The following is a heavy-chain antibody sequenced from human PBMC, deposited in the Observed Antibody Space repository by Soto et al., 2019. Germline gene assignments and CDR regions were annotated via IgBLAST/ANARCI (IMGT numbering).Heavy chain of an antibody. D-gene: IGHD2-15*01. J-gene: IGHJ5*01. CDR1: GGSFSGYY. V-gene: IGHV4-34*01. Sequence: SETLSLTCAVSGGSFSGYYWTWIRQPPGTGLEWIGEINHSGSTNYNPSLKSRVTISVDTSKNQFSLKLTSVSAADTAVYYCASLGGSDQSLASRGKAALVTVS. CDR2: INHSGST. CDR3: ASLGGSDQSLAS.